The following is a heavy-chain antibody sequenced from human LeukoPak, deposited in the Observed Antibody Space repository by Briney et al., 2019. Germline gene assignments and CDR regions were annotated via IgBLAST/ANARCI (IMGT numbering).Heavy chain of an antibody. CDR1: GFAFNYYG. D-gene: IGHD3-16*02. J-gene: IGHJ4*02. CDR3: AKYDYVSGSYRPKGAGD. CDR2: ISHDGSNK. Sequence: QAGGSLRLSCAASGFAFNYYGMHWVRQAPGKGLEWVAVISHDGSNKYYADSVKGRFTISRDDSKNTLYLQMNSLRVEDTAVYYCAKYDYVSGSYRPKGAGDWGQGTLVTVSS. V-gene: IGHV3-30*18.